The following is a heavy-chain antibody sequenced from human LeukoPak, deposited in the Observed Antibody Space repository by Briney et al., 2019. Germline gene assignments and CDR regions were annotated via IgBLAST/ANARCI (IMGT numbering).Heavy chain of an antibody. V-gene: IGHV4-34*01. CDR2: INDGGRT. D-gene: IGHD3-22*01. J-gene: IGHJ4*02. Sequence: SETLSLTCAVHGEAFRGYYWSWIRQPPGKGLEWIGEINDGGRTSYNPSLKSRVTMSVDTSKNQFSLKLSSVTAADTAVYYCARESYRDYDSVWGQGTLVTVSS. CDR1: GEAFRGYY. CDR3: ARESYRDYDSV.